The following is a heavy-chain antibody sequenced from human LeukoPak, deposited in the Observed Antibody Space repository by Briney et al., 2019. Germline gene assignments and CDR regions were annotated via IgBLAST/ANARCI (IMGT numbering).Heavy chain of an antibody. Sequence: GGSLRLSCAGSGFTFSNSWMGWVRQAPGKGLEWVANVQHIGGETYYVDSVKGRFTISRDNSKNTLYLQMNSLRAEDTAVYYCARGDDCSSTSCPIDYWGQGTLVTVSS. D-gene: IGHD2-2*01. CDR2: VQHIGGET. V-gene: IGHV3-7*01. CDR3: ARGDDCSSTSCPIDY. J-gene: IGHJ4*02. CDR1: GFTFSNSW.